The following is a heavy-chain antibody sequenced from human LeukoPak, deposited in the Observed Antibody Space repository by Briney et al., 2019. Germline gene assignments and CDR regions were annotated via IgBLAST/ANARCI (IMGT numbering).Heavy chain of an antibody. CDR2: ITWNSRVK. D-gene: IGHD5-18*01. CDR3: ATNTAMVTNRFDY. V-gene: IGHV3-9*01. Sequence: GGSLRLSCAASGFTFDNFAMHWVRQAPGKGLEWVSGITWNSRVKTYTPSVKGRFTISRDNSKNTLYLQMNSLRAEDTAVYYCATNTAMVTNRFDYWGQGTLVTVSS. CDR1: GFTFDNFA. J-gene: IGHJ4*02.